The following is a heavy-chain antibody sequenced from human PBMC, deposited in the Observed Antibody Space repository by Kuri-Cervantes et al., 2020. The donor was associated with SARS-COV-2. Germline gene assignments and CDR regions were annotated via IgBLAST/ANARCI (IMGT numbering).Heavy chain of an antibody. CDR3: AKDGDCSSTSCYYMDV. D-gene: IGHD2-2*01. J-gene: IGHJ6*03. CDR2: ISWDGGST. CDR1: GFTFDDYA. V-gene: IGHV3-43D*03. Sequence: GESLKISCAASGFTFDDYAMHWVRQAPGKGLEWVSPISWDGGSTYYADSVKGRFTISRDNSKNSLYLQMNSLRAEDTALYYCAKDGDCSSTSCYYMDVWGKGTTVTVSS.